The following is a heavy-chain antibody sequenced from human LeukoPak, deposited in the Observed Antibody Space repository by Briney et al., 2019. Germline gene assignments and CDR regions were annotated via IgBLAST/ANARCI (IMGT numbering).Heavy chain of an antibody. CDR2: MSPYSGNT. Sequence: ASVKVSCKASGYTFTSYDINWVRQAAGQGLEWMGWMSPYSGNTDYAQKFQGRVTMTRNTSISTAYVELTSLGSDDTAVYYCSRASVSSSGWYSGYWGQGSQVTVSS. V-gene: IGHV1-8*01. D-gene: IGHD6-19*01. CDR3: SRASVSSSGWYSGY. CDR1: GYTFTSYD. J-gene: IGHJ4*02.